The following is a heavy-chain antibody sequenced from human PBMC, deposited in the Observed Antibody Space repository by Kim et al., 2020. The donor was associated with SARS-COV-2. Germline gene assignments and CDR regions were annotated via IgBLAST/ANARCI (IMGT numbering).Heavy chain of an antibody. Sequence: GNFVRGRFTISTDNAKNSLCLQMNSLRAEDTAVYYCARLLWFGELTGFDYWGQGTLVTVSS. CDR3: ARLLWFGELTGFDY. D-gene: IGHD3-10*01. V-gene: IGHV3-7*01. J-gene: IGHJ4*02.